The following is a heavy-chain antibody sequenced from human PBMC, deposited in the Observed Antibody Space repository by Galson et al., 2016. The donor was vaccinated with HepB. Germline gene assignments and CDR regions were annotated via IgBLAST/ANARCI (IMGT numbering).Heavy chain of an antibody. Sequence: SVKVSCKASGYTFTSYAIHWVRQAPGQRLEWMGWINAGNGNTKYSQKFQGRVTITRDTSASTAYMELSSLRSEDTAVYYCARAPWFCSGSSCHTYYFDYWGQGTLVTVSS. D-gene: IGHD2-15*01. V-gene: IGHV1-3*01. CDR2: INAGNGNT. CDR1: GYTFTSYA. CDR3: ARAPWFCSGSSCHTYYFDY. J-gene: IGHJ4*02.